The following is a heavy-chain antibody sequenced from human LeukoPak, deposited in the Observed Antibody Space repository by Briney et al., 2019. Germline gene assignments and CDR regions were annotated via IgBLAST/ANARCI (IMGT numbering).Heavy chain of an antibody. CDR1: GLTFTTHS. CDR3: ARMAGDTSSWTYYFDY. Sequence: GGSLRLSCAVSGLTFTTHSMNWVRQAPGKGLEWVSYISSSSSTIYYADSVKGRFTISRDNAKNSLYLQMNSLRAEDTAVYYCARMAGDTSSWTYYFDYWGQGTLVTVSS. V-gene: IGHV3-48*01. CDR2: ISSSSSTI. D-gene: IGHD6-13*01. J-gene: IGHJ4*02.